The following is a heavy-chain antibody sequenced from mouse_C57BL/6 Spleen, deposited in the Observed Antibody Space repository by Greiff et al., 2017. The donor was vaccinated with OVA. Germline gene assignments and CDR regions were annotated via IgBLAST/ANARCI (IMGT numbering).Heavy chain of an antibody. V-gene: IGHV1-22*01. Sequence: EVQLQQSGPELVKPGASVKMSCKASGYTFTDYNMHWVKQSHGQSLEWIGYINPNNGGTSYNQKFKGKATLTVNKSSSTAYMELRSLTSEDSAVYYCARGGIYYDYAWFAYWGQGTLVTVSA. CDR1: GYTFTDYN. D-gene: IGHD2-4*01. CDR2: INPNNGGT. J-gene: IGHJ3*01. CDR3: ARGGIYYDYAWFAY.